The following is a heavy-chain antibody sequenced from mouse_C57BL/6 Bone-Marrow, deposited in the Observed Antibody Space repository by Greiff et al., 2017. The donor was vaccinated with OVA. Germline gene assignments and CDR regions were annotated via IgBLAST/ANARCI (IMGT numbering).Heavy chain of an antibody. CDR1: GYTFTSYW. J-gene: IGHJ4*01. CDR3: ARSPFITTVVRYAMDY. Sequence: QVQLQQSGAELVRPGASVTLSCKASGYTFTSYWMHWVKQRPGRGLEWIGRIDPNSGGTKYNEKFKSKATLTVDKPSSTAYMQLSSLTSEDSAVYYCARSPFITTVVRYAMDYWGQGTSVTVSS. V-gene: IGHV1-72*01. D-gene: IGHD1-1*01. CDR2: IDPNSGGT.